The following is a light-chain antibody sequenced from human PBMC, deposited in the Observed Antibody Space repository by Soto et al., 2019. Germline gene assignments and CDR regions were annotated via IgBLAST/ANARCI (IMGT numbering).Light chain of an antibody. J-gene: IGKJ1*01. CDR2: AAS. V-gene: IGKV1-39*01. CDR1: QTISTS. CDR3: QQSYSNPRT. Sequence: DIQMTQSPSSLSASLGDRVTISCRASQTISTSLNWYQQKPGKAPKLLIFAASILQGGVPSRFSGSGSGTDFTLTISSLQPEDFATYYCQQSYSNPRTFGQGTKVDIK.